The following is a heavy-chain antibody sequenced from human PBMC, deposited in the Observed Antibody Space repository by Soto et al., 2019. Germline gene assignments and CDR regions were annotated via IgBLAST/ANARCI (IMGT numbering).Heavy chain of an antibody. D-gene: IGHD3-22*01. CDR1: GFTFSSYA. CDR2: ISGSGGST. CDR3: AKAQGVVVITTLDY. J-gene: IGHJ4*02. Sequence: GGSLRLSCAASGFTFSSYAMSWVRQAPGKGLEWVSAISGSGGSTYYADSVKGRFTISRDNSKHTLYLQMNSLRAEDTAVYYCAKAQGVVVITTLDYWGQGTLVTVSS. V-gene: IGHV3-23*01.